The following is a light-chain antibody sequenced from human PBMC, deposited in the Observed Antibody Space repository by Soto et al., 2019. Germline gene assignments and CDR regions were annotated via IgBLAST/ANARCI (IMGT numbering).Light chain of an antibody. Sequence: DIVMTQSPDSLAVSLGERATINCKSSQSVLYSSNNKNYLAWYQQRPGQPPKLLIYWASTRESGVPDRFSGSGSGTDFTLTITSLQAEDVAVYCCQLYESTPPTFGQGTKLEIK. J-gene: IGKJ2*01. V-gene: IGKV4-1*01. CDR2: WAS. CDR1: QSVLYSSNNKNY. CDR3: QLYESTPPT.